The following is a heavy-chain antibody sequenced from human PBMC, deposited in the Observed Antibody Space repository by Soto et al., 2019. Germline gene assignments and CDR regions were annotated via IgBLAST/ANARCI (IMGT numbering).Heavy chain of an antibody. D-gene: IGHD2-21*02. V-gene: IGHV3-33*01. J-gene: IGHJ3*02. CDR2: IWYDGSNK. CDR3: ARAGYCGGDCYAFDI. CDR1: GFTFSSYG. Sequence: QVPLVESGGGVVQPGRSLRLSCAASGFTFSSYGMHWVRQAPGKGLEWVAVIWYDGSNKYYADSVKGRFTISRDNSKNTLYLQMNSLRAEDTAVYYCARAGYCGGDCYAFDIWGQGTMVTVSS.